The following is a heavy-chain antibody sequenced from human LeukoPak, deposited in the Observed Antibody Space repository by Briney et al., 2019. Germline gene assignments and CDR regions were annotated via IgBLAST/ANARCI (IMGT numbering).Heavy chain of an antibody. Sequence: GGSLSLSCAASGFTFSSYSMNWVRQAPGKGLEWVSYISSSSTIYYADSVKGRFTISRDNAKNSLYLQMNSLRAEDTAVYYCALNGSYGVYWGQGTLVTVSS. J-gene: IGHJ4*02. CDR3: ALNGSYGVY. V-gene: IGHV3-48*01. D-gene: IGHD1-26*01. CDR1: GFTFSSYS. CDR2: ISSSSTI.